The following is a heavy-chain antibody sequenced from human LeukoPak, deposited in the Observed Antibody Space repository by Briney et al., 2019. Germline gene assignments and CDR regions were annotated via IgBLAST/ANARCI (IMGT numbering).Heavy chain of an antibody. Sequence: GESLRISCKGSGYNFTSYWITWVRQMPGKGLEWMGRIDPSDSYTNYSPSFQGHVTISADKSISTAYLQWSSLKASDTAMYYCARHYVGPSWFDPWGQGTLVTVSS. V-gene: IGHV5-10-1*01. CDR3: ARHYVGPSWFDP. D-gene: IGHD3-16*01. J-gene: IGHJ5*02. CDR2: IDPSDSYT. CDR1: GYNFTSYW.